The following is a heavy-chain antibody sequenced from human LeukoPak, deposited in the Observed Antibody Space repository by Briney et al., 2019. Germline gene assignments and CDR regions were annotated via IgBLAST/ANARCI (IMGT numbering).Heavy chain of an antibody. CDR2: INHSGST. V-gene: IGHV4-34*09. Sequence: SEALSLTCAVYGGSFSGYCWSWIRQPPGKGLEWIGEINHSGSTYYNPSLKSRVTISVDTSKNQFSLKLSSVTAADTAVYYCARGSGFLDYNWFDPWGQGTLVTVSS. D-gene: IGHD3-3*01. CDR1: GGSFSGYC. J-gene: IGHJ5*02. CDR3: ARGSGFLDYNWFDP.